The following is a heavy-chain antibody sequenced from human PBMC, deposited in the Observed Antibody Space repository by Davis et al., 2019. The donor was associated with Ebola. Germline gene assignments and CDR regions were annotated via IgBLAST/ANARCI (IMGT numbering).Heavy chain of an antibody. CDR1: GYSFTNYW. D-gene: IGHD2-2*01. J-gene: IGHJ5*02. CDR3: ARQGYCNSTSCNNWFDP. Sequence: GESLKISCKGSGYSFTNYWIGWVRQMPGRGLEWMGSIYPGDSDTIYSPSFQGQVTISADKSISTAYLQWSSLKASDTAMYYCARQGYCNSTSCNNWFDPWCQGTLVTVSS. CDR2: IYPGDSDT. V-gene: IGHV5-51*01.